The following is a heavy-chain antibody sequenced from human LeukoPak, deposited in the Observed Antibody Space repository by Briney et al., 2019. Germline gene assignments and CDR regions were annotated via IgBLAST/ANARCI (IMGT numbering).Heavy chain of an antibody. CDR2: INPNSGGT. CDR3: ARESYYGSGSYGY. V-gene: IGHV1-2*02. Sequence: ASVKVSCKASVYTFTGYYMHWVRQSPGHRLEWMGWINPNSGGTNYAQKFQGRVTMTRDTSISTAYMELSRLRSDDTAVYYCARESYYGSGSYGYWGQGTLVTVSS. J-gene: IGHJ4*02. CDR1: VYTFTGYY. D-gene: IGHD3-10*01.